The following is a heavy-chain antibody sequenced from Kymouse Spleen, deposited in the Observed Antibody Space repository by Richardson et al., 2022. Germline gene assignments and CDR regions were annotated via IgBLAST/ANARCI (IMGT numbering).Heavy chain of an antibody. J-gene: IGHJ6*02. CDR1: GFTFSSYG. Sequence: QVQLVESGGGVVQPGRSLRLSCAASGFTFSSYGMHWVRQAPGKGLEWVAVIWYDGSNKYYADSVKGRFTISRDNSKNTLYLQMNSLRAEDTAVYYCARDHHYDILTGYYYYYYGMDVWGQGTTVTVSS. V-gene: IGHV3-33*01. CDR3: ARDHHYDILTGYYYYYYGMDV. CDR2: IWYDGSNK. D-gene: IGHD3-9*01.